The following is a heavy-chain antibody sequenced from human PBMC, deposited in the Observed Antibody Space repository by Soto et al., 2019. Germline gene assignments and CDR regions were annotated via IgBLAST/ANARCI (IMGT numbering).Heavy chain of an antibody. CDR1: GGSFRTDY. D-gene: IGHD3-3*01. CDR2: IFYSGST. CDR3: ARHQTWRLSFDY. J-gene: IGHJ4*02. V-gene: IGHV4-59*08. Sequence: SETLSLTCTVSGGSFRTDYWSWIRQPPGKGLEWIGYIFYSGSTNYIPSLQRRVTISVDTSKNQFSLNMRSVTAADTAVYYCARHQTWRLSFDYWGQG.